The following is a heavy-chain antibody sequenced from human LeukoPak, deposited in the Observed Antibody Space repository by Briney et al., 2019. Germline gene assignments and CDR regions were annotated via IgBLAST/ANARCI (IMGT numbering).Heavy chain of an antibody. J-gene: IGHJ4*02. Sequence: SQTLSLTCTVSGGSISSYYWSWIRQPPGEGMEWIGYIYYSGSTNYNPSLKSRVTISVDTSKNQFSLKLSSVTAADTAVYYCARVGRWLQFLPWAFDYWGQGTLVTVSS. CDR1: GGSISSYY. CDR2: IYYSGST. D-gene: IGHD5-24*01. V-gene: IGHV4-59*01. CDR3: ARVGRWLQFLPWAFDY.